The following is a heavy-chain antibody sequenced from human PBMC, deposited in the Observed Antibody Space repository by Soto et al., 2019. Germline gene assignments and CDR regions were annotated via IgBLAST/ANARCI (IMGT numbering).Heavy chain of an antibody. Sequence: SETLSLTCSVSGGSISTSRSCWAWVRPPPGEGLGWRANFFYSGGTFYNPSLASRVSVSVDTSKNEFSLKLRSVTAADTAVYYCARQPTTGDTDLWFDPWGQGTLVTVSS. CDR3: ARQPTTGDTDLWFDP. D-gene: IGHD2-21*01. CDR1: GGSISTSRSC. CDR2: FFYSGGT. J-gene: IGHJ5*02. V-gene: IGHV4-39*01.